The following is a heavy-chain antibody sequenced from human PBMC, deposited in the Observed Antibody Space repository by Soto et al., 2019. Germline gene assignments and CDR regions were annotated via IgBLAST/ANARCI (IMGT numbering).Heavy chain of an antibody. CDR3: AKDAAVGSSAPDAFDI. V-gene: IGHV3-23*01. CDR2: ISDSGGYT. CDR1: GVSFTNYA. D-gene: IGHD2-2*01. J-gene: IGHJ3*02. Sequence: GGSLSLSCAVSGVSFTNYAMNWVRQAPGRGLEWVSVISDSGGYTKYADSVKGRFTISRDNSKNTLYLQLNSLRAEDTAVYYCAKDAAVGSSAPDAFDIWGQGTLVTVSS.